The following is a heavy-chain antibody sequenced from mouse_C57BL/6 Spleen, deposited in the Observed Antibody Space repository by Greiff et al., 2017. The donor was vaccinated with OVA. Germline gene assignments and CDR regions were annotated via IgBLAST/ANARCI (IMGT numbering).Heavy chain of an antibody. Sequence: EVKLEESGGGLAKPGGSLKLSCAASGFTFSDYGMHWVRQAPEKGLEWVAYISSGSSTIYYADTVKGRFTISRDNAKNTLFLQMTSLRSEDTAMYYCARDGIYAMDYWGQGTSVTVSS. CDR3: ARDGIYAMDY. D-gene: IGHD2-1*01. V-gene: IGHV5-17*01. J-gene: IGHJ4*01. CDR2: ISSGSSTI. CDR1: GFTFSDYG.